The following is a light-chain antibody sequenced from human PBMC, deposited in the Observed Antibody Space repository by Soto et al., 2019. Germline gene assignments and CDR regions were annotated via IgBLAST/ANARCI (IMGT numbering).Light chain of an antibody. J-gene: IGKJ3*01. Sequence: EIVLTQSPATLSLSPGERATLSCRASQSVSSYLAWYQQKPGQAPRLLIYDASNRATGIPARFSGSGSGTDFTLTISSLEPEDFAVYYCQQRSNWPPGFTFGPGTKVD. CDR2: DAS. V-gene: IGKV3-11*01. CDR1: QSVSSY. CDR3: QQRSNWPPGFT.